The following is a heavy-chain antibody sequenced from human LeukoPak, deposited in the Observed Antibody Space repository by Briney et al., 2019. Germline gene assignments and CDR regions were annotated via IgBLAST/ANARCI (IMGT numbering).Heavy chain of an antibody. CDR1: GGSFSGYY. CDR2: INHSGST. CDR3: ARVTGYVIEDYFDY. D-gene: IGHD3-22*01. V-gene: IGHV4-34*01. Sequence: SETLSLTCAVYGGSFSGYYWSWIRQPPGKGLEWIGEINHSGSTNYNPSLKSRVTISVDTSKNQFSLKLRSVTAADTAVYYCARVTGYVIEDYFDYWGQGTLVTVSS. J-gene: IGHJ4*02.